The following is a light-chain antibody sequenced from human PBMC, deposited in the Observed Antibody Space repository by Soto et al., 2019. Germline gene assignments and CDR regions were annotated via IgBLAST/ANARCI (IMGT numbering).Light chain of an antibody. V-gene: IGKV3-11*01. CDR2: DAS. CDR3: HQRTNWPIT. J-gene: IGKJ5*01. Sequence: EIVLTQSPANLSLSPGERATLSCRASQSVSSYLAWYQQKPGQAPRLLIYDASNRATGIPARFSGSGSGADYFLTISSLQSEDFAVYYCHQRTNWPITFGQGTRLEIK. CDR1: QSVSSY.